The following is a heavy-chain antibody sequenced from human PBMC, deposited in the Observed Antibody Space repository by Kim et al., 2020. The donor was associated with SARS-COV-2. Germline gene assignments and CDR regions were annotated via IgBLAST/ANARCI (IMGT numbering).Heavy chain of an antibody. CDR1: GFTFSNFW. CDR2: MKEDGTEI. D-gene: IGHD6-13*01. V-gene: IGHV3-7*05. Sequence: GGSLRLSCATAGFTFSNFWMSWVRQAPGKGLEWVAGMKEDGTEIHYVGSVRGRFTISRDNAKDLLYLQMDSLRAEDTAVYFCARDATRSSWIDFWGQGT. CDR3: ARDATRSSWIDF. J-gene: IGHJ4*02.